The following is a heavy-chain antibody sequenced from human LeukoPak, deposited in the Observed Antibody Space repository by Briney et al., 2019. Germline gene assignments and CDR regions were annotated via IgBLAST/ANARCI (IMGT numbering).Heavy chain of an antibody. CDR1: GGSISSSSYY. Sequence: SETLSLTCTVSGGSISSSSYYWGWIRQPPGKGLEWIGSIYYSGSTYYNPSLKSRVTISVDTSKNQFSLKLSSVTAADTAVYYCARRVTYDFWSGSNWFDPWGQGTLVTVSS. CDR3: ARRVTYDFWSGSNWFDP. V-gene: IGHV4-39*07. J-gene: IGHJ5*02. D-gene: IGHD3-3*01. CDR2: IYYSGST.